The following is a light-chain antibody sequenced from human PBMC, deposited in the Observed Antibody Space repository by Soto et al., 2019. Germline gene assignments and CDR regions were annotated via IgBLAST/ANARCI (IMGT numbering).Light chain of an antibody. CDR2: DAS. CDR3: QQRSNWPT. Sequence: EIVLTHSPATLSLSPGERATLSCRASQSVSSYLAWYQQKPGQAPRLLIYDASNRATGIPARFSGSGSGTDFTLNISSLEPEDFAVYYCQQRSNWPTFGGGTKVEIK. CDR1: QSVSSY. J-gene: IGKJ4*01. V-gene: IGKV3-11*01.